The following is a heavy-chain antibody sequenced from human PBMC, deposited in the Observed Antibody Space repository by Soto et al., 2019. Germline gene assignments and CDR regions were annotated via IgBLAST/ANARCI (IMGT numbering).Heavy chain of an antibody. J-gene: IGHJ6*02. CDR1: GFTFSSYG. D-gene: IGHD5-18*01. Sequence: PGGSLRFSCAASGFTFSSYGMHWVRQAPGKGLEWVAVIWYDGSNKYYADSVKGRFTISRDNSKNTLYLQMNSLRAEDTAVYYCASSQYSEAKHYYYYYGMDVWGQGTTVTVSS. V-gene: IGHV3-33*01. CDR2: IWYDGSNK. CDR3: ASSQYSEAKHYYYYYGMDV.